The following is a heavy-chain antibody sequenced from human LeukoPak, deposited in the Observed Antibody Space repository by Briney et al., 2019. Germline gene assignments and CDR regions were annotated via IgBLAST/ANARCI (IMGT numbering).Heavy chain of an antibody. CDR1: GDSVSSNSAA. V-gene: IGHV6-1*01. Sequence: SQTLSLTCAISGDSVSSNSAAWNWFRQSPSRGLEWLGWRYYDSNKWNIDYAESVKSRIIINTDTSKNQLSMQLNSVTPEDTAVYYCARRRYYGYDGYFDSWGQGILVTVSS. D-gene: IGHD5-12*01. CDR3: ARRRYYGYDGYFDS. J-gene: IGHJ4*02. CDR2: RYYDSNKWNI.